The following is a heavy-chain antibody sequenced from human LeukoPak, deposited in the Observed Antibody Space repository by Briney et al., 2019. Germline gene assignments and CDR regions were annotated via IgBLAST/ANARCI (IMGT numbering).Heavy chain of an antibody. V-gene: IGHV4-59*01. D-gene: IGHD2-15*01. CDR1: GGSISSYY. CDR2: IYYSGST. J-gene: IGHJ3*02. CDR3: ARREGYCSGGKCREAFDI. Sequence: SETLSLTCTVSGGSISSYYWSWIRQPPGKGLEWIGYIYYSGSTNYNPSLKSRVTISVDTSKNQFSLKLSSVTAADTAVYYCARREGYCSGGKCREAFDIWGQGTMVTVS.